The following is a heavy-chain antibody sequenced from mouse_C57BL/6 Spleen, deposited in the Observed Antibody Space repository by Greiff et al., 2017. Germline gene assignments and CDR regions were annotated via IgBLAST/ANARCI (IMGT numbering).Heavy chain of an antibody. D-gene: IGHD2-12*01. CDR1: GYAFSSSW. V-gene: IGHV1-82*01. Sequence: VQLQASGPELVKPGASVKISCKASGYAFSSSWMNWVKQRPGKGLEWIGRIYPGDGDTNYNGKFKGKATLTADKSSSTAYMQLSSLTSEDSAVYFCARSGSLRYWYFDVWGTGTTVTVSS. J-gene: IGHJ1*03. CDR3: ARSGSLRYWYFDV. CDR2: IYPGDGDT.